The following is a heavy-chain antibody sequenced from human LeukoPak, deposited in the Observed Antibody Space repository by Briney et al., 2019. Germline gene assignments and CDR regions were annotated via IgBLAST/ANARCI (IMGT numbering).Heavy chain of an antibody. V-gene: IGHV3-21*01. Sequence: GGPRSPSGPPLGFTLSSYTMNGVRRAPGKGLGGVSSFSSSSSYIYYADSVRGRFTISRDNAKNSLYLQMNSLRAEDTAVYYCAIPYYYDSSGYRFDYWGQGTLVTVSS. CDR1: GFTLSSYT. J-gene: IGHJ4*02. CDR3: AIPYYYDSSGYRFDY. D-gene: IGHD3-22*01. CDR2: FSSSSSYI.